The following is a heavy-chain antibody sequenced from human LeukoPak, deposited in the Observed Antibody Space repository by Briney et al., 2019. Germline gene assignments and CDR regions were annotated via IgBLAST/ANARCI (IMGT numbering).Heavy chain of an antibody. J-gene: IGHJ4*02. V-gene: IGHV4-34*01. CDR3: ARAELRLFDY. CDR1: GGSFSGYY. Sequence: SETLSLTCAVYGGSFSGYYWSWIRQPPGKGLEWIGEINHSGSTNYNPSLKSRVTISVDTSKNQFSLKLSSVTAADTAVYYCARAELRLFDYWGQGTLVTVSS. CDR2: INHSGST. D-gene: IGHD3-16*01.